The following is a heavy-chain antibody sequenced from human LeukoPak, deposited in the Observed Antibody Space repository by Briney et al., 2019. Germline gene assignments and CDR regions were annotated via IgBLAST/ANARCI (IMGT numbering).Heavy chain of an antibody. V-gene: IGHV3-7*01. J-gene: IGHJ4*02. CDR1: GFTFSSYW. CDR3: ARDRNDFWSGYYDY. CDR2: IKQDGSEK. D-gene: IGHD3-3*01. Sequence: GGSLRLSCAASGFTFSSYWMSWVHQAPGKGLEWVANIKQDGSEKYYVDSVKGRFTISRDNAKNSLYLQMNSLRAEDTAVYYCARDRNDFWSGYYDYWGQGTLVTVSS.